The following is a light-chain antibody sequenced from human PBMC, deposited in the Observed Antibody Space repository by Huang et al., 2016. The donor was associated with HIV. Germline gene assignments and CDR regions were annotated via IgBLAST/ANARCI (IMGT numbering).Light chain of an antibody. V-gene: IGKV2-30*01. J-gene: IGKJ1*01. CDR1: QSLVYSAGNTY. CDR3: LQGTHWPWT. CDR2: EVS. Sequence: DVVMTQSPLSLPVTLGQPASISCRSSQSLVYSAGNTYLSWFQQRPGQSPRRLIYEVSNRDSGVPDRCSGSGSGTDFTLKISRVEAEDVGVYYCLQGTHWPWTFGQGTKVEIK.